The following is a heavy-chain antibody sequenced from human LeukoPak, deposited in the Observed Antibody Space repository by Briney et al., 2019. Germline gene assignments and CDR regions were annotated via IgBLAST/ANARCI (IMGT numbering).Heavy chain of an antibody. CDR3: GMASLGPVDYGMDV. V-gene: IGHV4-59*13. J-gene: IGHJ6*02. CDR2: IYYSGST. D-gene: IGHD2-21*01. CDR1: GGSISSYY. Sequence: SETLSLTCTVSGGSISSYYWSWIRQPPGKGLEWIGYIYYSGSTNYNPSLKSRVTISVDTSKNQFSLKLSSVTAADTAVYYCGMASLGPVDYGMDVWGQGTTVTVSS.